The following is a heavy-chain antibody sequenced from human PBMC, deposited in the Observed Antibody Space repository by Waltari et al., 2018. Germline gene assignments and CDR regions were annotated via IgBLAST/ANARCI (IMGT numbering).Heavy chain of an antibody. CDR2: ISYDGSNK. CDR1: GFTFSSYA. V-gene: IGHV3-30-3*01. D-gene: IGHD3-22*01. Sequence: QVQLVESGGGVVQPGRSLRLSCAASGFTFSSYAMHWVRQAPGKGLEWGAVISYDGSNKYEAESGKGRFTIARDNAKNRLYLQVNSLGAEDTAVYYCARSIVVVISSDALDIWGQGTMVTVSS. CDR3: ARSIVVVISSDALDI. J-gene: IGHJ3*02.